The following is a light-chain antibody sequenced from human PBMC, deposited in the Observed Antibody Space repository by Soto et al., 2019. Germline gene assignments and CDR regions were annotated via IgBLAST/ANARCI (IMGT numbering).Light chain of an antibody. CDR1: KSLGSTY. Sequence: EIVVTQSPGTLSLSPGERATLSCRSSKSLGSTYLAWYQQRPGQAPRLLIYGASSTATGVPDRFSGSGSGTDFTLTISGLEPEDFAVYFCQQYFDSPWTFGQGTKVEAK. CDR3: QQYFDSPWT. J-gene: IGKJ1*01. CDR2: GAS. V-gene: IGKV3-20*01.